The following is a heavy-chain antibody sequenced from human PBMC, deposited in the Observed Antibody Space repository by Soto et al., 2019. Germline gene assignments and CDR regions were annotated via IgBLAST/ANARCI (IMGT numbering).Heavy chain of an antibody. CDR3: ARLYDSSGYYFDD. V-gene: IGHV5-51*01. J-gene: IGHJ4*02. CDR1: GYSFSTYW. D-gene: IGHD3-22*01. CDR2: IYPGDSET. Sequence: PGESLKISCKGSGYSFSTYWIGWVRQMSGKGLEWMGIIYPGDSETRYSPSFQGQVAISADKSINTAYLQWRSLEASDTAMYYGARLYDSSGYYFDDWGQGTLVTVAS.